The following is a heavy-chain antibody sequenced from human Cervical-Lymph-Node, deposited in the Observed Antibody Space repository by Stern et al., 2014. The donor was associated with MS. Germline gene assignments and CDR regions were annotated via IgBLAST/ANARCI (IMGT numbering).Heavy chain of an antibody. CDR1: GGSISPNY. J-gene: IGHJ3*01. Sequence: QLQLQESGPGLVKPSETLSLRCSVSGGSISPNYWSWVRQAPGKGLEWLGHVYHTGRTDYNPSLKTRVTISVDLAKNTFSLNLTSVTAADTAIYFCTRKGVAVRDAFDVWGQGTMAIVSS. V-gene: IGHV4-59*12. CDR2: VYHTGRT. CDR3: TRKGVAVRDAFDV. D-gene: IGHD6-19*01.